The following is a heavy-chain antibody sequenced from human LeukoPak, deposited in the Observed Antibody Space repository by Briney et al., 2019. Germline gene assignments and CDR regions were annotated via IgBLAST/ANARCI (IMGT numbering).Heavy chain of an antibody. Sequence: PGGSLRLSCAASGFTFDDYAMHWVRQAPGKGLEWVSYISSSGSTIYYADSVRGRFTISRDNAKNSLYLQMNSLRAEDTAVYYCTNHRRPYYYGMDVWGQGTTVTVSS. CDR3: TNHRRPYYYGMDV. CDR1: GFTFDDYA. J-gene: IGHJ6*02. CDR2: ISSSGSTI. D-gene: IGHD1-1*01. V-gene: IGHV3-11*01.